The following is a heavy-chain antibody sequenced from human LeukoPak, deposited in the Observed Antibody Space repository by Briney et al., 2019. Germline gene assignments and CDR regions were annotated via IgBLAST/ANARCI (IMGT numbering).Heavy chain of an antibody. J-gene: IGHJ4*02. CDR3: VRGMGAIDY. V-gene: IGHV3-48*02. CDR2: ISSSSSST. D-gene: IGHD4/OR15-4a*01. CDR1: GFTFSSYG. Sequence: GGSLRLSCAASGFTFSSYGMNWVRQAPGKGLEWVSYISSSSSSTYYADPVKGRFTISRDNAKNSLYLQMNSLRDEDTAVYSCVRGMGAIDYWGQGTLVTVSS.